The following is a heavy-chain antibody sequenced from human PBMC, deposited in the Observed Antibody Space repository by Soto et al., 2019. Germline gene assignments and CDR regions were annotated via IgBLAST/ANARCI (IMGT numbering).Heavy chain of an antibody. V-gene: IGHV4-59*01. D-gene: IGHD4-17*01. CDR1: GASIRSTY. Sequence: SETLSLTCTVSGASIRSTYWSWTRQPPGKGLEWIGYIYYSGSTNYNPSLKSRVTISVDTSKNQFSLKLGSVTAADTAVYYCARGRGHEDYGGFDYWGQGTLVTVSS. CDR3: ARGRGHEDYGGFDY. J-gene: IGHJ4*02. CDR2: IYYSGST.